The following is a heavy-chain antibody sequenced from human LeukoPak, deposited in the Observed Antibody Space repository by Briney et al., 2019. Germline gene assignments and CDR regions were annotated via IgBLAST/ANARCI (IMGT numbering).Heavy chain of an antibody. CDR1: GYTFTSYY. CDR3: ARTYYYDSSGYRYFDY. CDR2: INPSGGST. Sequence: ASVKVFCKASGYTFTSYYLHWVRQAPGQGLEWMGIINPSGGSTSYAQKFQGRVTMTRDTSTSTVYMELSSLRSEDTAVYYCARTYYYDSSGYRYFDYWGQGTLVTVSS. D-gene: IGHD3-22*01. V-gene: IGHV1-46*01. J-gene: IGHJ4*02.